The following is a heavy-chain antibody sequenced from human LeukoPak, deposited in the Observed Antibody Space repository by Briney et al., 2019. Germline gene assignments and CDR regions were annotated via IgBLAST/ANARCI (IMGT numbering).Heavy chain of an antibody. CDR1: GYTFTSYY. V-gene: IGHV1-46*01. J-gene: IGHJ6*03. D-gene: IGHD6-13*01. Sequence: ASVKVSCKASGYTFTSYYMHWVRQAPGQGLEWMGIINPSGGSTSYAQKFQGRVTMTRDTSTSTVYMELSSLRSEDTAVYYCARGEAAAGYYYYYMDVWGKGTTVTVSS. CDR3: ARGEAAAGYYYYYMDV. CDR2: INPSGGST.